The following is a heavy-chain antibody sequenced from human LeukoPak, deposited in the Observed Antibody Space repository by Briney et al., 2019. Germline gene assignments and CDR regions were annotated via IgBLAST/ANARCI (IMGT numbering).Heavy chain of an antibody. CDR2: ISAYNGNT. J-gene: IGHJ6*02. V-gene: IGHV1-18*01. CDR1: GYTFTSYG. Sequence: GASVKVSCKASGYTFTSYGISWVRQAPGQGLEWMGWISAYNGNTNYAQKLQGRVTMTADTSTSTAYMELRSLRSDDTAVYYCARDLGTRGYSGYDESRYHYYYGMDVWGQGTTVTVSS. CDR3: ARDLGTRGYSGYDESRYHYYYGMDV. D-gene: IGHD5-12*01.